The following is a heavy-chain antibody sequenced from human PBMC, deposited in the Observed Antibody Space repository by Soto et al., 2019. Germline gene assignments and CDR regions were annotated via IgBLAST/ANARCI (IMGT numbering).Heavy chain of an antibody. CDR1: GYTFTGYY. Sequence: QVQLVQSGAEVKKPGASVKVSCKASGYTFTGYYMHWVRQAPGQGLEWMGWINPNSGGTNYAQKFQGWVTMTRDTSLSTAYMELSRLRSDDTAVYYCARDYCTNGVCYFGAVDGMDVWGQGTTVTVSS. D-gene: IGHD2-8*01. CDR3: ARDYCTNGVCYFGAVDGMDV. V-gene: IGHV1-2*04. J-gene: IGHJ6*02. CDR2: INPNSGGT.